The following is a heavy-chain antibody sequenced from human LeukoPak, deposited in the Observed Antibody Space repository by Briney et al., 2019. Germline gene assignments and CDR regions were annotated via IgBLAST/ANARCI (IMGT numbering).Heavy chain of an antibody. CDR3: TRDRGVIVVAATRPDY. CDR2: IRQDGRER. D-gene: IGHD2-15*01. V-gene: IGHV3-7*01. CDR1: GFACSDIW. Sequence: AGGSLSRSSAASGFACSDIWMSWVRHGPGKGREGVANIRQDGRERNYMNSVKGRFTISRDNGKKSVYLQMNSLRFEDTAVYYCTRDRGVIVVAATRPDYWGQGTLVTVSS. J-gene: IGHJ4*02.